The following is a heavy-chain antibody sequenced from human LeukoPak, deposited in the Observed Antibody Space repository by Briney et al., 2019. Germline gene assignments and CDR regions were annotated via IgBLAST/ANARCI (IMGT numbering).Heavy chain of an antibody. D-gene: IGHD1-26*01. J-gene: IGHJ4*02. CDR1: GYTFTGYY. CDR2: INPNSGGT. V-gene: IGHV1-2*06. Sequence: GASVKVSCKASGYTFTGYYMHWVRQAPGQGLEWMGRINPNSGGTNYAQKFQGRVTMTRDTSISTAYMELSRLRSDDTAVYYWAYLVGATSFDYWGQGTLVTVSS. CDR3: AYLVGATSFDY.